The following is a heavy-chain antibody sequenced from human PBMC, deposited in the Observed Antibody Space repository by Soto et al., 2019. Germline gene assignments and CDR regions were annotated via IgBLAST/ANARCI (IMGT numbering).Heavy chain of an antibody. CDR3: ARGYFDWLFGSSYFDY. CDR1: GGSISSGGYY. D-gene: IGHD3-9*01. CDR2: IYYRGST. Sequence: QVQLQESGPGLVKPSQTLSLTCTVSGGSISSGGYYWSWIRQHPGKGLEWIGYIYYRGSTYYNPSLKSRVTISVDTSKNQFSLKLSSVTAADTAVYYCARGYFDWLFGSSYFDYWGQGTLVTVSS. J-gene: IGHJ4*02. V-gene: IGHV4-31*03.